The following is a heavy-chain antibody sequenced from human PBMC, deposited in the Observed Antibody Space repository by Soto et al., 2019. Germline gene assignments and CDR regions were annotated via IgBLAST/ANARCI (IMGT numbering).Heavy chain of an antibody. CDR1: GYTFTSYY. V-gene: IGHV1-46*01. CDR3: ARISAEIYPYGSGGWSIDY. D-gene: IGHD6-19*01. J-gene: IGHJ4*02. CDR2: INPSGGST. Sequence: ASVKVSCKASGYTFTSYYMHWVRQAPGQGLEWMGIINPSGGSTSYAQKFQGRVTMTRDTSTSTVYMEPSSLRSEDTAVYYCARISAEIYPYGSGGWSIDYWGQGTLVTVS.